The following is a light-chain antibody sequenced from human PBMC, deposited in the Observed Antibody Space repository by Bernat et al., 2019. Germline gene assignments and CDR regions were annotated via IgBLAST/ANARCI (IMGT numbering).Light chain of an antibody. CDR3: QQLDNFPLT. CDR1: QVIGTY. J-gene: IGKJ5*01. Sequence: DIQLTQSPSFLSASVGDRVTITCRASQVIGTYLAWYHQKPGKAPHLLIYGASTLQSGVPSRFSGSGPGTQFTLTISSLQPEDSATYYCQQLDNFPLTLGQGTRLEIK. V-gene: IGKV1-9*01. CDR2: GAS.